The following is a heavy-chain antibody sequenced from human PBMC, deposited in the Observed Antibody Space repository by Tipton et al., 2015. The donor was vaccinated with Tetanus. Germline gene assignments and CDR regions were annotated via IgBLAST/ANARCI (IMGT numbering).Heavy chain of an antibody. CDR1: GGSISTYH. J-gene: IGHJ1*01. V-gene: IGHV4-59*01. D-gene: IGHD3-3*01. CDR3: ARTSGYLYSSY. Sequence: TLSLTCTVSGGSISTYHWNWIRQFPGKGLEWTGYIDYFGTTKYNPSLKSRVVMSVDTSKNQLSLKLSSVTSADTAVYYCARTSGYLYSSYWGQGTLVTVSS. CDR2: IDYFGTT.